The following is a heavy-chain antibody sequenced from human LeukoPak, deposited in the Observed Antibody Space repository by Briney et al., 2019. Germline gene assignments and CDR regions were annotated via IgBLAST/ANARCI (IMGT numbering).Heavy chain of an antibody. D-gene: IGHD3-22*01. Sequence: HPGGTLRLSCVASGFTVSSKYMNWVRQAPGKGLEWVSLIYSSGSTYYADSVKGRVTVSRDNSKNTLYLQMSSLRAEDMAVYYCARGTRGGSCYYPHYFDYWGQGILVTVSS. J-gene: IGHJ4*02. V-gene: IGHV3-53*01. CDR2: IYSSGST. CDR1: GFTVSSKY. CDR3: ARGTRGGSCYYPHYFDY.